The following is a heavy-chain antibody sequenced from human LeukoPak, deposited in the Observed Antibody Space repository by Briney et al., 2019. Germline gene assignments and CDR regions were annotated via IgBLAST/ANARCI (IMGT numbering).Heavy chain of an antibody. V-gene: IGHV3-9*01. CDR1: GFTFDDYA. Sequence: PGRSLRLSCAASGFTFDDYAMHWVRQAPGKGLEWVSGISWNSGSIGYADSVKGRFTISRDNAKNSLYLQMNSLRAEDTALYYCASGLDCTNAVCPFDYWGQGTLVTVSS. J-gene: IGHJ4*02. D-gene: IGHD2-8*01. CDR3: ASGLDCTNAVCPFDY. CDR2: ISWNSGSI.